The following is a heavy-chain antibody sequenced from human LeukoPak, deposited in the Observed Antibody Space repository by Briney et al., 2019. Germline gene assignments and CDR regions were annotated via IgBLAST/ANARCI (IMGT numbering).Heavy chain of an antibody. D-gene: IGHD6-19*01. Sequence: GGSLRLSCAASGFIFSSYSMNWVRQAPGGGLEWVSSISSSSSYIYYADSVKGRFTISRDNAKNSLYLQMNSLRAEDTAVYYCAREDGAAVAGSWYFDLWGRGTLVTVSS. CDR3: AREDGAAVAGSWYFDL. J-gene: IGHJ2*01. CDR2: ISSSSSYI. V-gene: IGHV3-21*01. CDR1: GFIFSSYS.